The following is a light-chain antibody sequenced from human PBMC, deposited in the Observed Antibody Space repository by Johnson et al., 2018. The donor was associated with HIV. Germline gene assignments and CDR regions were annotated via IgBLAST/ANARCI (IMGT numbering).Light chain of an antibody. CDR2: ENN. Sequence: QSVLTHPPSVSAAPGQKVTISCSGSNSNIGNNYVSWYQQLPGTAPKLLIYENNKRPSGIPDRFSGSKSGTSATLGIAGLPTGDEADYYCGTWDSSRSSGVFGTGTKVTVL. V-gene: IGLV1-51*02. CDR1: NSNIGNNY. J-gene: IGLJ1*01. CDR3: GTWDSSRSSGV.